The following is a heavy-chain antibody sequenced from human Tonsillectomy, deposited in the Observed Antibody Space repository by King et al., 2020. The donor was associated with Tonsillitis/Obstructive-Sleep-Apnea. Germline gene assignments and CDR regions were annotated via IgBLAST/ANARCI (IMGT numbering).Heavy chain of an antibody. V-gene: IGHV5-51*01. CDR2: LYPGDSDT. CDR1: GYSFTSYW. J-gene: IGHJ4*02. CDR3: ARRESFESSSWYGTEY. Sequence: QLVQSGAEVKKPGESLKISCKGSGYSFTSYWIGWVRQMPGKGLEWRGILYPGDSDTRYSPPFKGQVTNSAAKSISTAYLQWSSLKASDTAMDYCARRESFESSSWYGTEYWGQGTLVTVSS. D-gene: IGHD6-13*01.